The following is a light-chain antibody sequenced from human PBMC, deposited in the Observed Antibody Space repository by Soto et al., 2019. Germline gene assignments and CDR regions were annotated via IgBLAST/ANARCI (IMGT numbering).Light chain of an antibody. J-gene: IGKJ2*01. CDR3: QQYNNWSSYT. V-gene: IGKV3-15*01. CDR2: GAS. CDR1: QSVSSN. Sequence: EIVMTQSPATLSVSPGERATLSCSASQSVSSNLAWYQQKPGQAPRLLIYGASTRATGIPARFSGSGSGTELTLNISSLQSEDFAVYYCQQYNNWSSYTFGQGTKLEIK.